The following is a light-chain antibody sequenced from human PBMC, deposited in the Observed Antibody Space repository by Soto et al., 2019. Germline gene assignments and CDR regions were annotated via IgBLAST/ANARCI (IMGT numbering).Light chain of an antibody. CDR3: PQYGNSPNT. J-gene: IGKJ5*01. CDR1: QSVPRSY. V-gene: IGKV3-20*01. Sequence: EIVLTQSPATLSLSPGERATLSCRASQSVPRSYLAWYQQKPGQAPRLLIYGTSSRATGIPDRFSRSGSGTDFTLSFSRLEPEDFAVYYCPQYGNSPNTFGQGTRLE. CDR2: GTS.